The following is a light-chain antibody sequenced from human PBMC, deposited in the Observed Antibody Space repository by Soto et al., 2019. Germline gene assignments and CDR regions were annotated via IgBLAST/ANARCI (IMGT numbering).Light chain of an antibody. CDR1: QSVSSY. V-gene: IGKV3-11*01. CDR2: DAS. CDR3: QQRSNWPST. Sequence: EIMLTQSPSTLSLSPGERATLSCRASQSVSSYLAWYQQKPGQAPRLLIYDASNRATGIPARFSGSGSGTDFTLTISSLEPEDFAVYYCQQRSNWPSTFGPGTKVDIK. J-gene: IGKJ3*01.